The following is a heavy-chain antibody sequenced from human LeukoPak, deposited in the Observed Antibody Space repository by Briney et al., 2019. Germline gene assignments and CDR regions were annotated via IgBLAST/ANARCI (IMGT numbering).Heavy chain of an antibody. CDR2: ISSSGST. CDR3: ARGGMSTYYDSGGFYSY. D-gene: IGHD3-22*01. J-gene: IGHJ4*02. CDR1: GGSISSYF. Sequence: SETLSLTCTVSGGSISSYFWNWIRQPPGKGLEWIGYISSSGSTNSNPSLKRRVTISVDTSKNQFSLNLNSVAAADTAVYYCARGGMSTYYDSGGFYSYWGQGTLVTVSS. V-gene: IGHV4-59*01.